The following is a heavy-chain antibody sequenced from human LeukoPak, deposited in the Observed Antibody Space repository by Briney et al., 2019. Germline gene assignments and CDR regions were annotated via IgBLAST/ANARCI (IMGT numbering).Heavy chain of an antibody. CDR3: ARVLRQQQLVLEFDY. J-gene: IGHJ4*02. CDR2: ISAYNGNT. V-gene: IGHV1-18*01. CDR1: GGTFSSYA. D-gene: IGHD6-13*01. Sequence: ASVKVSCKASGGTFSSYAISWVRQAPGQGLEWMGWISAYNGNTNYAQKLQGRVTMTTDTSTSTAYMELRSLRSDDTAVYYCARVLRQQQLVLEFDYWGQGTLVTVSS.